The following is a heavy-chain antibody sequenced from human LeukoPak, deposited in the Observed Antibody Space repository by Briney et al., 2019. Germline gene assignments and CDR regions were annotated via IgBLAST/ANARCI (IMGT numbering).Heavy chain of an antibody. CDR2: ISNDGGGT. V-gene: IGHV3-23*01. J-gene: IGHJ5*02. CDR1: GFIFNNYG. CDR3: AKGGSGYFADL. Sequence: RPGGSLRLSCAASGFIFNNYGLIWVRQAPGKGLQWVSAISNDGGGTTYADFVKGRFTISRDNSKNSLFLQMNSLRAEDTALYYCAKGGSGYFADLWGQGTLVTVSS. D-gene: IGHD3-22*01.